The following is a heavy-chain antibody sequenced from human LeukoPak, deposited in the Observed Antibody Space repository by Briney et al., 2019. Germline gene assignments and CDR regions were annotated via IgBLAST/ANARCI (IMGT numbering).Heavy chain of an antibody. D-gene: IGHD1-26*01. CDR1: GFTLSSYC. J-gene: IGHJ4*02. CDR3: TIVIATTIDY. V-gene: IGHV3-7*05. CDR2: IKQDGSQK. Sequence: GGTLRLSCVAAGFTLSSYCWRWVRQAPGKGLEWVANIKQDGSQKYYLYSVKGRFTISRDNAKNSLYLQMKSLTAEDTAVYYSTIVIATTIDYWGEGTLVTVSS.